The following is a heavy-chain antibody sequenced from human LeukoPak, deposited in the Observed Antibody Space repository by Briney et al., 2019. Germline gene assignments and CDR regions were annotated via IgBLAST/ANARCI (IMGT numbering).Heavy chain of an antibody. J-gene: IGHJ4*02. CDR2: ISSSGSYI. V-gene: IGHV3-21*01. CDR3: ASAMIVVVTTSTDY. CDR1: GITFSSYS. Sequence: GGSLRLSCAASGITFSSYSMNWVRQAPGKGLEWVSSISSSGSYIQYADSVKGRFTISRDNAKHSLYLQMNSLRAEDTAVYYCASAMIVVVTTSTDYWGQGTLVTVSS. D-gene: IGHD3-22*01.